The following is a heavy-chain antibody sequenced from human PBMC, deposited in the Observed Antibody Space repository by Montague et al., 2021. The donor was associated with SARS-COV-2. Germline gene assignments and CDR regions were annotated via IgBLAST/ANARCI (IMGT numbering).Heavy chain of an antibody. CDR1: GGSFSRYF. V-gene: IGHV4-34*01. Sequence: SETLSLTCDVYGGSFSRYFWSWIRQPPGRGPELIGHISPTGSTRXNPSLDSRVTISLDTSKSRLSLELTSVTVADTSIYFCVGAPNEYYFDYWGQRTPVSVSS. CDR3: VGAPNEYYFDY. D-gene: IGHD3-16*01. CDR2: ISPTGST. J-gene: IGHJ4*02.